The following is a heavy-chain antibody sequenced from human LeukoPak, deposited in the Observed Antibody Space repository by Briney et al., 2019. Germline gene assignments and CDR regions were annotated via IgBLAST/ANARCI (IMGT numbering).Heavy chain of an antibody. V-gene: IGHV3-23*01. CDR2: ISGSGGST. CDR3: AKPLTARYYDILTGYYWSFDY. CDR1: GFTFSSYA. D-gene: IGHD3-9*01. J-gene: IGHJ4*02. Sequence: GGSLRLSCAASGFTFSSYAMSWVRQAPGKGLEWVSAISGSGGSTYYADSVKGRFTISRDNSKNTLYLQMNSLRAEDTAVYYCAKPLTARYYDILTGYYWSFDYWGQGTLVTVPS.